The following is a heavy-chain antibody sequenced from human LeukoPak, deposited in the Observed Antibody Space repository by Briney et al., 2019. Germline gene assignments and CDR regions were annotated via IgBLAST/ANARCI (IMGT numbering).Heavy chain of an antibody. D-gene: IGHD5-18*01. V-gene: IGHV4-34*01. J-gene: IGHJ6*02. Sequence: SETLSLTCAVYGGSFSGYYWSWIRQPPGKGLEWIGEINHSGSTNYNPSLESRVTISVDTSKNQFSLKLGSVTAADTAVYYCARGPPWIQLWDYYYYYGMDVWGQGTTVTVSS. CDR3: ARGPPWIQLWDYYYYYGMDV. CDR1: GGSFSGYY. CDR2: INHSGST.